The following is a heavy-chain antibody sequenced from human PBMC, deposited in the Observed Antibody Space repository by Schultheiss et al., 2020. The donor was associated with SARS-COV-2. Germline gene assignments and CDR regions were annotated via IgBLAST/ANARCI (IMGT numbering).Heavy chain of an antibody. J-gene: IGHJ4*02. CDR3: ARIHRDCSGGSCYCFDH. Sequence: SQTLSLTCTVSGGSIRSGESYWSWIRQSPGKGLEWIGYIDYSGRIFYNPSLKSRVTISVDTSKNQFSLRLSSLTAADTAVYYCARIHRDCSGGSCYCFDHWGQGALVTVSS. CDR2: IDYSGRI. D-gene: IGHD2-15*01. V-gene: IGHV4-30-4*01. CDR1: GGSIRSGESY.